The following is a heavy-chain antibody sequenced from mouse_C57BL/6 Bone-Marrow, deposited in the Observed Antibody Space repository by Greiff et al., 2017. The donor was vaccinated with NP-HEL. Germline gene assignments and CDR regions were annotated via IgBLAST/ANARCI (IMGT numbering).Heavy chain of an antibody. CDR3: TRRDYYGSFYAMDY. V-gene: IGHV1-5*01. D-gene: IGHD1-1*01. CDR1: GYTFTSYW. CDR2: IYPGNSDT. J-gene: IGHJ4*01. Sequence: EVQLQQSGTVLARPGASVKMSCKTSGYTFTSYWMHWVKQRPGQGLEWIGAIYPGNSDTSYNQKFKGKAKLTAVTSASTAYMELSSLTNEDSAVYYCTRRDYYGSFYAMDYWGQGTSVTVSS.